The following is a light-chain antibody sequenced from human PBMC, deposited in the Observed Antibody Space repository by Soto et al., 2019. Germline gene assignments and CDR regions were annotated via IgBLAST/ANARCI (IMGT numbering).Light chain of an antibody. Sequence: EVVMTQSPATLSVSPGERATLSCRASQSVSSNLAWYQQKPGQAPRLLIYGATSRATGIPDRFSGGGSGTDFTLTISRLEPEDFAMYYCQHYGTSPTLFTFGPGTKVDIK. J-gene: IGKJ3*01. CDR1: QSVSSN. CDR2: GAT. V-gene: IGKV3-20*01. CDR3: QHYGTSPTLFT.